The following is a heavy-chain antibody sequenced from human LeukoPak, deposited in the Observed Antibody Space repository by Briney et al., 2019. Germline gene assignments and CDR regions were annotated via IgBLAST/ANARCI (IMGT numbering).Heavy chain of an antibody. CDR3: AREGYDYVWGSYRQYYFDY. D-gene: IGHD3-16*02. CDR1: GFTFSSYG. Sequence: PGRSLRLSCAASGFTFSSYGMHWVRQAPGKGLEWAAVIWYDGSNKYYADSVKGRFTISRDNSKNTLYLQMNSLRAEDTAVYYCAREGYDYVWGSYRQYYFDYWGQGTLVTVSS. J-gene: IGHJ4*02. V-gene: IGHV3-33*01. CDR2: IWYDGSNK.